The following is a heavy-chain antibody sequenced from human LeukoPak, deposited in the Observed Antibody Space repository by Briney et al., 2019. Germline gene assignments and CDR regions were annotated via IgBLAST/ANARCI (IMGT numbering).Heavy chain of an antibody. V-gene: IGHV4-59*01. CDR3: ARGNPRTLYAFDI. CDR2: IYCSGSTNYNPSLGST. CDR1: GGSISSYY. J-gene: IGHJ3*02. D-gene: IGHD1-14*01. Sequence: SETLSLTCTVSGGSISSYYWSWIRQPPGKRLEWIGYIYCSGSTNYNPSLGSTNYNPSLKSRVTISVDTSKNQFSLKLSSVTAADTAVYYCARGNPRTLYAFDIWGQGTMVTVSS.